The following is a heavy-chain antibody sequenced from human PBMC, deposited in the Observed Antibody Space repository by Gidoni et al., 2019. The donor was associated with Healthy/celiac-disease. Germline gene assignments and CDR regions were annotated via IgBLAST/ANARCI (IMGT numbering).Heavy chain of an antibody. D-gene: IGHD3-22*01. CDR2: ISYDGSNK. CDR3: ARVYMIDESDAFDI. J-gene: IGHJ3*02. Sequence: QVQLVESGGGVVQPGRSLRLSCAASGFTFSSYAMHWVRQAPGKGLEWVAVISYDGSNKYYADSVKGRFTISRYNSKNTLYLQMNSLRAEDTAVYYCARVYMIDESDAFDIWGQGTMVTVSS. V-gene: IGHV3-30-3*01. CDR1: GFTFSSYA.